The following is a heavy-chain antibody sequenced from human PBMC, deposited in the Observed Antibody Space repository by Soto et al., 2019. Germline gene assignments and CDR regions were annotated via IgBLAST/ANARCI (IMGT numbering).Heavy chain of an antibody. CDR2: IYWDDDK. CDR3: AHRSGSLFDY. CDR1: GSSLNASGVG. J-gene: IGHJ4*02. D-gene: IGHD6-25*01. Sequence: SGPTLVNPTQTLTLTCTFSGSSLNASGVGVGWIRQPPGKAPEWLALIYWDDDKRYSPFLQSRLTITKDTSKNQVVLTMTNMDPVDTATYYCAHRSGSLFDYWGQGTLVTVSS. V-gene: IGHV2-5*02.